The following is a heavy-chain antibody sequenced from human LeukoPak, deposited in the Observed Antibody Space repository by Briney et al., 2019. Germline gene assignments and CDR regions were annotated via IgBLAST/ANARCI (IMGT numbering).Heavy chain of an antibody. Sequence: SVKVSCKVSGGTFSSYAISWVRQAPGQGLEWMGGIIPIFGTANYAQKFQGRVTITADESTSTAYMELSSLRSEDTAVYYCARALLWFGEFDYWGQGTLVTVSS. CDR3: ARALLWFGEFDY. V-gene: IGHV1-69*13. CDR2: IIPIFGTA. J-gene: IGHJ4*02. CDR1: GGTFSSYA. D-gene: IGHD3-10*01.